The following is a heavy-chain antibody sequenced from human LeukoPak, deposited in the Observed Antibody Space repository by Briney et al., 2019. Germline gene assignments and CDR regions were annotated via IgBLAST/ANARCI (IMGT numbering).Heavy chain of an antibody. CDR1: GFTFSSYA. J-gene: IGHJ6*02. Sequence: GRSLRLSCSASGFTFSSYAMHWVRQAPGKGLEWVAVISYDGSNKYYADSVEGRFTISRDNSKNTLYLQMNSLRAEDTAVYYCAREDSSGYYYYYYGMDVWGQGTTVTVSS. CDR3: AREDSSGYYYYYYGMDV. CDR2: ISYDGSNK. D-gene: IGHD3-22*01. V-gene: IGHV3-30-3*01.